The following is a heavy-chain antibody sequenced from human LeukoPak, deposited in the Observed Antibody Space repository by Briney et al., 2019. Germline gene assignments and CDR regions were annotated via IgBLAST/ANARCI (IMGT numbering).Heavy chain of an antibody. D-gene: IGHD2-15*01. CDR1: GFTFSSYA. J-gene: IGHJ4*02. Sequence: GGSLRLSCAAPGFTFSSYAMSWVRQAPGKGLEWVSAISGSGGSTYYADSVKGRFTISRDNSKNTLYLQMNSLRAEDTAVYYCAKDLCSGGSCRSRDGFDYWGQGTLVTVSS. V-gene: IGHV3-23*01. CDR2: ISGSGGST. CDR3: AKDLCSGGSCRSRDGFDY.